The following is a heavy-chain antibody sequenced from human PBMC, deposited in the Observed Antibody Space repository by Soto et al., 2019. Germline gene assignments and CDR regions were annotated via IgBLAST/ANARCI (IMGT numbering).Heavy chain of an antibody. CDR2: ISYDGSNK. D-gene: IGHD6-19*01. CDR3: AKDHSGWYGDFDY. CDR1: GFTFSSYG. J-gene: IGHJ4*02. Sequence: QVQLVESGGDVVQPGRSLRLSCAASGFTFSSYGMHWVRQAPGKGLEWVAVISYDGSNKYYADSVKGRFTISRDNSKNTLYLQMNSLRAEDTAVYYCAKDHSGWYGDFDYWGQGTLVTVSS. V-gene: IGHV3-30*18.